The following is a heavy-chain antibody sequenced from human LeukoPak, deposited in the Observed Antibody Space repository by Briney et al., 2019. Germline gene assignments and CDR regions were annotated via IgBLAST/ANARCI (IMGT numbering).Heavy chain of an antibody. D-gene: IGHD6-19*01. J-gene: IGHJ4*02. CDR1: GFPFSSYG. Sequence: RSLRLSCAASGFPFSSYGMHWVRQAPGKGLEWVAVIWYDGSNKYYADSVKGRFTISRDNSKNTLYLQMNSLRAEDTAVYYCARDHSSGWYSDYFDYWGQGTLVTVSS. CDR3: ARDHSSGWYSDYFDY. V-gene: IGHV3-33*01. CDR2: IWYDGSNK.